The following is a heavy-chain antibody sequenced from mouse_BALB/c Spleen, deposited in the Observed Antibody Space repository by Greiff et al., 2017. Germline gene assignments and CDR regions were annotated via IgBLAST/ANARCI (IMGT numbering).Heavy chain of an antibody. J-gene: IGHJ3*01. V-gene: IGHV7-3*02. Sequence: EVQLQESGGGLVQPGGSLRLSCATSGFTFIDYYMSWVRQPPGKALEWLGFIRNKANGYTTEYSASVKGRFTISRDNSQSILYLQMNTLRAEDSATYYCARASYGNFAYWGQGTLVTVSA. CDR1: GFTFIDYY. CDR2: IRNKANGYTT. CDR3: ARASYGNFAY. D-gene: IGHD2-1*01.